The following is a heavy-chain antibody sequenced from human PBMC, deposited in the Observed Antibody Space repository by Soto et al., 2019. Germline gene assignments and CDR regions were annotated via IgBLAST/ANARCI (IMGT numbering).Heavy chain of an antibody. D-gene: IGHD1-26*01. Sequence: QVQLVQSGAEVKKPGASVKVSCKASGYTLTTFFMHWVRQAPGQGLEWMGVINPEYPAGRGTTYAQKFQGRVTMTTDTSTSTVYMELSRLRSDDTAVYYCAREAIVAGATTGMDVWGQGTTVTVSS. V-gene: IGHV1-46*01. CDR2: INPEYPAGRGT. CDR1: GYTLTTFF. CDR3: AREAIVAGATTGMDV. J-gene: IGHJ6*02.